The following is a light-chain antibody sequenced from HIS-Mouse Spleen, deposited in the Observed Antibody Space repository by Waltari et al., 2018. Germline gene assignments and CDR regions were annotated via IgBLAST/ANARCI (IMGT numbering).Light chain of an antibody. CDR1: SSDAGGYTY. CDR3: SSYAGSNNLV. V-gene: IGLV2-8*01. CDR2: EVS. Sequence: QSALTQPPSASGSPGQSVTISCTGTSSDAGGYTYVSWYQPHPGKAPKLLIYEVSKRPSGVPDRFSGSKSGNTASLTVSGLQAEDEADYYCSSYAGSNNLVFGGGTKLTVL. J-gene: IGLJ2*01.